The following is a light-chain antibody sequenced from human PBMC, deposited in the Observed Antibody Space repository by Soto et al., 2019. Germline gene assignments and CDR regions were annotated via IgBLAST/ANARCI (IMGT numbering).Light chain of an antibody. V-gene: IGKV3-15*01. CDR3: HQYSNWPLT. Sequence: EIVMTQSPATLSLSPGEGATLSCRASQSVSSNLAWYQQKPGQAPRLLIFAASTRATGIPARFSGSGSGAEFSLTISALQSEDFAIYYCHQYSNWPLTFGGGTKVGIK. J-gene: IGKJ4*01. CDR1: QSVSSN. CDR2: AAS.